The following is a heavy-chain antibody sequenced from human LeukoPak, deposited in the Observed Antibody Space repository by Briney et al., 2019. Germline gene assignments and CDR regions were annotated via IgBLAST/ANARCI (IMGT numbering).Heavy chain of an antibody. J-gene: IGHJ4*02. D-gene: IGHD2-21*01. CDR3: ARDMSNEFVGDGYDY. Sequence: GRSLRLSCAASGFTFTSYAIHWVRQAPGKGLEWVAVIPYDGSNKYYEDSVKGRFTISRDNSKNTLYLQMNSLRAEDTAVYYCARDMSNEFVGDGYDYWGQGTLVTVSS. CDR1: GFTFTSYA. V-gene: IGHV3-30*04. CDR2: IPYDGSNK.